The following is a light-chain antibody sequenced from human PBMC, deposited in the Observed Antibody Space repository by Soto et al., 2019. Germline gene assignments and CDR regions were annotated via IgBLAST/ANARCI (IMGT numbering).Light chain of an antibody. CDR1: SSNIGNNY. CDR3: ATWDGSLPGEV. CDR2: DNN. Sequence: QSVLTQSPSVSAAPGQKVTISCSGSSSNIGNNYVSWYQQLPGTAPKLLIYDNNKRPSGIPDRFSGSKSGTSGTLDITGLQTGDEADYYCATWDGSLPGEVFGGGTKLHRP. J-gene: IGLJ2*01. V-gene: IGLV1-51*01.